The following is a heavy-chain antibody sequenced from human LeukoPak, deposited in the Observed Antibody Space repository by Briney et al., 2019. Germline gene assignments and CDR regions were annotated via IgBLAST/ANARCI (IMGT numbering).Heavy chain of an antibody. CDR3: AKVAHSSTWCLFDP. Sequence: GGTLRLSCAASGFTFSSYGMSWVRQAPGKGLEWVSAISGSGGSTYYADSVKGRFTISRDNSKNTLYLQMNSLRAEDTAVYYCAKVAHSSTWCLFDPWGQGTLVSVSS. D-gene: IGHD4/OR15-4a*01. J-gene: IGHJ5*02. V-gene: IGHV3-23*01. CDR2: ISGSGGST. CDR1: GFTFSSYG.